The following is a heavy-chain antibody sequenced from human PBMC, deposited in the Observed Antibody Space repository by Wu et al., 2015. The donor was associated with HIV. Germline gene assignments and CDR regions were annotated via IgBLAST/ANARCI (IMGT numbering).Heavy chain of an antibody. D-gene: IGHD3-22*01. Sequence: QVQLVQSGAEVKKPGSSVKVSCKASGGTFSSYAISWVRQAPGQGLEWMGRIIPIFGTANYAQKFQGRVTITADESTSTAYMELSSLRSEDTAVYYCARVLDMSITMIGGVDNWFDPWGQGTLVTVSS. CDR2: IIPIFGTA. CDR1: GGTFSSYA. V-gene: IGHV1-69*13. CDR3: ARVLDMSITMIGGVDNWFDP. J-gene: IGHJ5*02.